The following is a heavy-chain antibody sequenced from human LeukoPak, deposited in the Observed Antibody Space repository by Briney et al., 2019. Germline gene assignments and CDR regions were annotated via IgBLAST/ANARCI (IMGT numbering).Heavy chain of an antibody. Sequence: SQTLSLTCAISGDSVSTNSATWTWLRQSPSRGLEWLGRTYYRSKWNNDYAVSMKSRITINPDTSKNQFSLQLNSVTPEDTTVYYCARLVGASWFDSWGQGTLVTVSS. D-gene: IGHD1-26*01. V-gene: IGHV6-1*01. CDR3: ARLVGASWFDS. CDR1: GDSVSTNSAT. CDR2: TYYRSKWNN. J-gene: IGHJ5*01.